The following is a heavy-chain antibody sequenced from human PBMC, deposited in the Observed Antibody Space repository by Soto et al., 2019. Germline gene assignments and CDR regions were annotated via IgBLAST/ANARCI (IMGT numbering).Heavy chain of an antibody. CDR3: AKTAVAVSRDAFDI. V-gene: IGHV3-9*01. CDR1: GFTFDDYA. D-gene: IGHD6-19*01. CDR2: ISWNCGSI. Sequence: EVQLVESGGGLVQPGRSLRLSCAASGFTFDDYAMHWVRQAPGKGLEWVSGISWNCGSIGYADSVKGRFTISRDNAKNSLYLQMNSLRAEDTALYYCAKTAVAVSRDAFDIWGQGTMVTVSS. J-gene: IGHJ3*02.